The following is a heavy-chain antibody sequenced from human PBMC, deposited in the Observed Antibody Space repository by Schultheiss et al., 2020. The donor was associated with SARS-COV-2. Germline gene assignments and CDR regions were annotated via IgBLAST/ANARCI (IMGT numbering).Heavy chain of an antibody. D-gene: IGHD4-11*01. CDR3: ARVATVNPLGGGYYYYGMDV. Sequence: GESLKISCAASGFTFSSYAMHWVRQAPGKGLEWVAVISYDGSNKYYADSVKGRFTISRDNSKNTLYLQMNSLRAEDTAVYYCARVATVNPLGGGYYYYGMDVWGQGTTVTVSS. V-gene: IGHV3-30*07. J-gene: IGHJ6*02. CDR1: GFTFSSYA. CDR2: ISYDGSNK.